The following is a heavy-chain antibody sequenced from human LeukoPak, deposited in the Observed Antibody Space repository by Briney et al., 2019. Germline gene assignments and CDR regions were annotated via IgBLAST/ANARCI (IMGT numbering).Heavy chain of an antibody. CDR3: ARARSPSSGYLFRDHNWFDP. V-gene: IGHV1-69*05. Sequence: RASVKVSCKASGGTFNSYAISWVRQAPGQGLEWMGGIIPIFGTANYAQKVQGRVTITTDESTTTAYMELSSLRSEDTAVYYCARARSPSSGYLFRDHNWFDPWGQGTLVTVSS. D-gene: IGHD3-22*01. CDR2: IIPIFGTA. CDR1: GGTFNSYA. J-gene: IGHJ5*02.